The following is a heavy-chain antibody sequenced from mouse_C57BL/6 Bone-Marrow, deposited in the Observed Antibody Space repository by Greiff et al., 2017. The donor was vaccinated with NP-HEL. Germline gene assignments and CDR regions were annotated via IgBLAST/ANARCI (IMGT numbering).Heavy chain of an antibody. CDR2: IDPSDSYT. V-gene: IGHV1-50*01. J-gene: IGHJ4*01. CDR3: ASSWYGSSYGDMDY. CDR1: GYTFTSYW. Sequence: QVQLQQPGAELVKPGASVKLSCKASGYTFTSYWMQWVKQRPGQGLEWIGEIDPSDSYTNYNQKSKGKATLTVDTSSSTAYMQLSSLTSEDSAVYYCASSWYGSSYGDMDYWGQGTSVTVSS. D-gene: IGHD1-1*01.